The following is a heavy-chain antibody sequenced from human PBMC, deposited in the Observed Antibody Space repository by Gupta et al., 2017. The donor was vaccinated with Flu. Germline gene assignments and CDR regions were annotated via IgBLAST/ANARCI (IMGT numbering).Heavy chain of an antibody. Sequence: EVQLLESGGDLVQPGGSLRLSCAASGFTFTNYAMTWVRQAPGRGLEWVSHISGGGDTIGYADSVKGRFTVSRDNSRNKLYLQMNNLSADDTAIYYCAKVGLANWGHFDYWGQGTLVTVSS. CDR3: AKVGLANWGHFDY. CDR2: ISGGGDTI. D-gene: IGHD7-27*01. CDR1: GFTFTNYA. V-gene: IGHV3-23*01. J-gene: IGHJ4*02.